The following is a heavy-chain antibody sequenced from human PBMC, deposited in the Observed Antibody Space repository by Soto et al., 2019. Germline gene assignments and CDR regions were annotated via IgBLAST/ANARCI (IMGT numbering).Heavy chain of an antibody. V-gene: IGHV3-53*02. Sequence: EVQLVETGGGLIQPGGSLRLSCAASGFTVSSNFMSWVRQAPGKGLEWVSVIYSGGSTYYADSVKGRFTISRDNSKNTLYLQMNSLRAEDTAVYYCASSSGSYSAFFDYWGQGTLVTVSS. CDR2: IYSGGST. CDR1: GFTVSSNF. D-gene: IGHD1-26*01. J-gene: IGHJ4*02. CDR3: ASSSGSYSAFFDY.